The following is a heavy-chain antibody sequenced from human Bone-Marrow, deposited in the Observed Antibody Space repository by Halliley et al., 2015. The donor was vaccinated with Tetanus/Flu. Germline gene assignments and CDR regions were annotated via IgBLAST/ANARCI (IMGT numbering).Heavy chain of an antibody. CDR1: GFFSHSYA. CDR3: AKSLVPGSGYEAIPDY. V-gene: IGHV3-23*01. J-gene: IGHJ4*02. CDR2: ISNSPEST. D-gene: IGHD3-3*01. Sequence: SLRLSCAASGFFSHSYAMSWVRQAPGKGLEWVAGISNSPESTYYADSVKGRFTISRDNSKSTLYLQMNSLRGEDTAVYFCAKSLVPGSGYEAIPDYWGQGTLVTVSS.